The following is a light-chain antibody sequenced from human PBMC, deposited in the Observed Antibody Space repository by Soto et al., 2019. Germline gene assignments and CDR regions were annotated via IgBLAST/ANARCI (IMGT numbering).Light chain of an antibody. V-gene: IGKV4-1*01. CDR2: WAS. CDR1: QSVLYSSNNKNY. CDR3: QQYYSTSFT. Sequence: DIVMTQSPDSLAVSLGERATINCKSSQSVLYSSNNKNYLAWYQQKPGQPPKLLIYWASTWESGVPDRFSGRGSGTDSTVSISSVQAVDVAVYYCQQYYSTSFTFGQGTKVEIK. J-gene: IGKJ1*01.